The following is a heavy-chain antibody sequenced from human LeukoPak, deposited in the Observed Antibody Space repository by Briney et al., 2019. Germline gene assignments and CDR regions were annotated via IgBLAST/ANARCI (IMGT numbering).Heavy chain of an antibody. J-gene: IGHJ4*02. Sequence: PGGSLRLSCAASGFTFDDYGMSWVRQAPGKGLEWVSVIYSAGNTYYADSVKGRFTISRHNSKNTLYLQMNSLRVEDTAVYYCARGGTPGYSSGRIDYWGQGTLVTVSS. CDR2: IYSAGNT. CDR1: GFTFDDYG. D-gene: IGHD6-19*01. V-gene: IGHV3-53*04. CDR3: ARGGTPGYSSGRIDY.